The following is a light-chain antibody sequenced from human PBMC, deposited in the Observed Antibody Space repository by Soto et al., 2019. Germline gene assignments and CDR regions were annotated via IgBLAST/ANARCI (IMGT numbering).Light chain of an antibody. CDR2: KAS. CDR3: QEYKTWT. J-gene: IGKJ1*01. Sequence: DFHMTQSPSTLSASVGARVPITCRASQSINSWLAWYQQKPGKAPKLLIYKASSLESGVPSRFSGSGSGTEFTLTISSLQPEDFATYHCQEYKTWTFGQGTKVDIK. CDR1: QSINSW. V-gene: IGKV1-5*03.